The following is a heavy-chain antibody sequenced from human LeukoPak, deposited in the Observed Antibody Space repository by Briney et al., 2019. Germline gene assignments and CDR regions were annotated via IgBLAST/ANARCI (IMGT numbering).Heavy chain of an antibody. J-gene: IGHJ5*02. Sequence: SETLSLTCTVSGGSISSSSYYWGWIRQPPGKGLEWIGSIYYSGSTYYNPSLKSRVTISVDTSKNQFSLKLSSVTAADTAVYYCARQTGVMRFDPWGQGTLVTVSS. CDR2: IYYSGST. CDR3: ARQTGVMRFDP. CDR1: GGSISSSSYY. D-gene: IGHD2-21*01. V-gene: IGHV4-39*01.